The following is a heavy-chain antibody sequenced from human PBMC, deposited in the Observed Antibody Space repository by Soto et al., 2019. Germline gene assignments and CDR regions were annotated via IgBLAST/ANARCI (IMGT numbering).Heavy chain of an antibody. Sequence: PGGSLRLSCAASGFTFDDYAMHWVRQAPGKGLEWVSGISWNSGSIGYADSVKGRFTISRDNAKNSLYLQMNSLRAEDTALYYCAKDIMRSSSRGFRYYYYGMDVWGQGTTVTVSS. D-gene: IGHD6-13*01. V-gene: IGHV3-9*01. CDR3: AKDIMRSSSRGFRYYYYGMDV. J-gene: IGHJ6*02. CDR2: ISWNSGSI. CDR1: GFTFDDYA.